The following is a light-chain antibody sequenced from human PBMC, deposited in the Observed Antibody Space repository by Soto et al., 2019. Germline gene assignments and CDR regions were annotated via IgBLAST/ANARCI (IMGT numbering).Light chain of an antibody. CDR2: AAS. CDR1: QSISNY. V-gene: IGKV1-39*01. Sequence: DIQMTQSPSSLSASVGDRVTITCRASQSISNYLNWYQQKPGKAPNLLIYAASSLHSGVTSRFSGSGSGTDFTLTISSLQPEDFATYFCQQSYITPGTFGQGTKVEIK. CDR3: QQSYITPGT. J-gene: IGKJ1*01.